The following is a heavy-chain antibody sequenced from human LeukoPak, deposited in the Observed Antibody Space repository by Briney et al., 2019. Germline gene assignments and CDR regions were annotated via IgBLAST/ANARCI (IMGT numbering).Heavy chain of an antibody. J-gene: IGHJ4*02. CDR2: ISFDGSNK. D-gene: IGHD3-16*02. CDR1: GFTFSSYA. CDR3: ARGTKTVTPPDY. Sequence: PGRSLRLSCATSGFTFSSYAMHWVRQAPGKGLEWVADISFDGSNKFYAEFVKGRFTISRDNSKNTLYLQMNSLRAEDTAVYYCARGTKTVTPPDYWGQGTLVTVSS. V-gene: IGHV3-30*03.